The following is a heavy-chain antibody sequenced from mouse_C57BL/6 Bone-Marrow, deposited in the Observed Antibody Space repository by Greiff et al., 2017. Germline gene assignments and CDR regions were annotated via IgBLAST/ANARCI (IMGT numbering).Heavy chain of an antibody. Sequence: VQLQQPGAELVRPGTSVKLSCKASGYTFTSYWMHWVKQRPGQGLEWIGVIDPSDSYTNYNQKFKGKATLTVDTSSSTAYMQLSSLTSEDSAVYYCASMVTTHYYAMDYWGQGTSVTVSS. V-gene: IGHV1-59*01. CDR3: ASMVTTHYYAMDY. D-gene: IGHD2-2*01. J-gene: IGHJ4*01. CDR2: IDPSDSYT. CDR1: GYTFTSYW.